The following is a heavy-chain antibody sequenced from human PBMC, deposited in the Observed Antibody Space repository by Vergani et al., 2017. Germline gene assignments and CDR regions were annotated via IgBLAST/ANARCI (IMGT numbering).Heavy chain of an antibody. CDR2: IIPIFGTA. CDR1: GGTFSSYA. V-gene: IGHV1-69*01. D-gene: IGHD3-22*01. J-gene: IGHJ4*02. Sequence: QVQLVQSGAEVKKPGSSVKVSCKASGGTFSSYAISWVRQAPGQGLEWMGGIIPIFGTANYAQTFQGRVTITADEATSTAYMELSSLRSEDTAVYYCARGEGYYYDSSGYSPFDYWGQGTLVTVSS. CDR3: ARGEGYYYDSSGYSPFDY.